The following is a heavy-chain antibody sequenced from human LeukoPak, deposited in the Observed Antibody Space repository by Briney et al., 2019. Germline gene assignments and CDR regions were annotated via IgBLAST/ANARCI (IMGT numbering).Heavy chain of an antibody. D-gene: IGHD3-22*01. V-gene: IGHV3-23*01. CDR1: GFTFDDYA. Sequence: GGSLRLSCAASGFTFDDYAMHWVRQAPGKGLEWVSGISGSGGSSYYADSVKGRFTISRDNSKNTLYLQMNSLRAEDTAVYYCARVRSGLNYFDYWGQGTLVTVSS. J-gene: IGHJ4*02. CDR3: ARVRSGLNYFDY. CDR2: ISGSGGSS.